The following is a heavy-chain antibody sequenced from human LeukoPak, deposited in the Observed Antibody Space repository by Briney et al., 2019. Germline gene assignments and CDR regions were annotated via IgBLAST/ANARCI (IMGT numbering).Heavy chain of an antibody. V-gene: IGHV1-18*01. CDR1: GYTFTSYG. CDR2: ISAYNGNT. Sequence: ASVKVSCKASGYTFTSYGISWVRQAPGQGLEWMGWISAYNGNTNYAQKLQGRVTMTTDTSTSTAHMELRSLRSDDTALYYCARSPGITMIVVVITPFDYWGQGTLVTVSS. J-gene: IGHJ4*02. CDR3: ARSPGITMIVVVITPFDY. D-gene: IGHD3-22*01.